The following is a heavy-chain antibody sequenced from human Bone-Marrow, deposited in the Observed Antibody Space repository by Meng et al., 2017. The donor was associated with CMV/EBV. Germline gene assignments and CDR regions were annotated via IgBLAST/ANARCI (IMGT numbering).Heavy chain of an antibody. CDR2: INHSGST. Sequence: SETLSLTCAVYGGSFSGYYWSWIRQPPGKGLEWIGEINHSGSTNYTPSLKSRVTISVDTSKNQFSLKLSSVTAADTAVYYCARGRRSGSSSWLTHHQYFDYWGQGTLVTVSS. J-gene: IGHJ4*02. CDR1: GGSFSGYY. CDR3: ARGRRSGSSSWLTHHQYFDY. V-gene: IGHV4-34*01. D-gene: IGHD6-13*01.